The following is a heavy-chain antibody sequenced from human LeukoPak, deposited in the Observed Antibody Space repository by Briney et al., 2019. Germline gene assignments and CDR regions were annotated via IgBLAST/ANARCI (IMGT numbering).Heavy chain of an antibody. CDR1: GFTFSSFS. CDR3: ARVDYYDSSGYSFDY. D-gene: IGHD3-22*01. Sequence: GGSLRLSCTASGFTFSSFSIHWVRQAPGKGLEWVALISFDASKKYYADSVRGRFTISRDNPNKTLYLQMNSLRAEDTAVYYCARVDYYDSSGYSFDYWGQGTLVTVSS. CDR2: ISFDASKK. V-gene: IGHV3-30*04. J-gene: IGHJ4*02.